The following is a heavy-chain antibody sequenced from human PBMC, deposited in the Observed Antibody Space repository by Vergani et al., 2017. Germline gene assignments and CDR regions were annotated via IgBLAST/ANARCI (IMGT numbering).Heavy chain of an antibody. D-gene: IGHD2-15*01. J-gene: IGHJ4*02. V-gene: IGHV3-23*04. CDR1: GFTFDDYA. CDR2: ISGSGGST. CDR3: AKLDVRVVVASYFDY. Sequence: EVQLVESGGGLVQPGRSLRLSCAASGFTFDDYAMHWVRQAPGKGLEWVSAISGSGGSTYYADSVKGRFTISRDNSKNTLYLQMNSLRAEDTAVYYCAKLDVRVVVASYFDYWGQGTLVTVSS.